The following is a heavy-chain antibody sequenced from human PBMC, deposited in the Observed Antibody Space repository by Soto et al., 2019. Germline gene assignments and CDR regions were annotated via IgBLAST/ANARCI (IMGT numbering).Heavy chain of an antibody. D-gene: IGHD3-22*01. CDR1: GFMFSSYW. J-gene: IGHJ3*02. CDR3: AKDRVGNNYYYDSSGYYPDAFDI. V-gene: IGHV3-74*01. CDR2: IDSDGSDT. Sequence: GGSLRLSCAASGFMFSSYWMHWVRQAPWKGPVWVSHIDSDGSDTTYADSVKGRFTISRDNSKNTLYLQMNSLRAEDTAVYYCAKDRVGNNYYYDSSGYYPDAFDIWGQGTMVTVSS.